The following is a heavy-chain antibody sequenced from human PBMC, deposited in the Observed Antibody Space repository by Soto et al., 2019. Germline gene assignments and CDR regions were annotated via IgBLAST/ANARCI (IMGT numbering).Heavy chain of an antibody. CDR2: IFPDDSDT. J-gene: IGHJ3*02. D-gene: IGHD3-16*01. CDR1: GYIIKNYW. CDR3: FRGGVTSRTFDI. Sequence: PGESLKISCKASGYIIKNYWIGWVRQMPGQGLEWMGIIFPDDSDTRYSPSFQGHVTISVDKSISTAYVQWSSLKASDSAIYYCFRGGVTSRTFDIWGQGTLVTVSS. V-gene: IGHV5-51*01.